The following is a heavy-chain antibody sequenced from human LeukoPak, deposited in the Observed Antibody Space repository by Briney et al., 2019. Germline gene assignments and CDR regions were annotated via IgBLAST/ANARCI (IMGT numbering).Heavy chain of an antibody. Sequence: GGSLRLSCAASGFTFSSYSMNWVRQAPGKGLEWVSSISSSSSYIYYADSVKGRFTISRDNAKNSLYLQMNSLRAEDTAVYYCAREEQGYYDSSGYLRFDPWGQGTLVTVSS. CDR1: GFTFSSYS. CDR2: ISSSSSYI. J-gene: IGHJ5*02. D-gene: IGHD3-22*01. V-gene: IGHV3-21*01. CDR3: AREEQGYYDSSGYLRFDP.